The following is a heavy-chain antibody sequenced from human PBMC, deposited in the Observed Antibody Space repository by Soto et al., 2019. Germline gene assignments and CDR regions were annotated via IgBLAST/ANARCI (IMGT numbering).Heavy chain of an antibody. D-gene: IGHD3-22*01. Sequence: SETLSLTCTVSGGSISSYYWSWIRQPAGKGLEWIGRIYTSGSTNYNPSLKSRVTMSVDTSKNQFSLKLSSVTAADTAVYCCASSSSSGYPSWFDPWGQGTLVTVSS. CDR3: ASSSSSGYPSWFDP. CDR2: IYTSGST. V-gene: IGHV4-4*07. J-gene: IGHJ5*02. CDR1: GGSISSYY.